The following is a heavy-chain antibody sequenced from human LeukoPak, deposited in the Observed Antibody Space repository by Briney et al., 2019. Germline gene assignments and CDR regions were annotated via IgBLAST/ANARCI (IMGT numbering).Heavy chain of an antibody. V-gene: IGHV4-59*01. D-gene: IGHD4-17*01. CDR1: GGSISSYY. Sequence: SETLSLTCTVSGGSISSYYLSWIRQPPGKGLEWIGYIYYSGSTNYNPSLKSRVTISVDTSKNQFSLKLSSVTAADTAVYYCARDDDGDYEFDYWGQGTLVTVSS. J-gene: IGHJ4*02. CDR3: ARDDDGDYEFDY. CDR2: IYYSGST.